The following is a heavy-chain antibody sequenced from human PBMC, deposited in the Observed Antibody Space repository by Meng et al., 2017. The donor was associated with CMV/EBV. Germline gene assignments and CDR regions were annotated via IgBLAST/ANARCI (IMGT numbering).Heavy chain of an antibody. D-gene: IGHD6-19*01. CDR2: ISGSGGRT. CDR1: GFTFSSYA. V-gene: IGHV3-23*01. CDR3: AKDGVGGWHEKRAGY. J-gene: IGHJ4*02. Sequence: GGSLRLSCAASGFTFSSYAMSWVRQAPGKGLEWVSAISGSGGRTYYADSVKGRFTISRDNSKNPLYLQMNSLRAEDTAVYYCAKDGVGGWHEKRAGYWGQGTLVTVSS.